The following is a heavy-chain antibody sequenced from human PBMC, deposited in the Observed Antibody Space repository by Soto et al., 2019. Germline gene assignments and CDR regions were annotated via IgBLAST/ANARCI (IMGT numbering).Heavy chain of an antibody. Sequence: GASVKVSCKASGYTFTSSGSSWVLQAPGQGLEWMGWISAYNGNTNYAQKLQGRVTMTTDTSTSTAYMERRSLRSDDTAVYYCARHFGGDCYRLYYYYGMDVWAQATPVTVS. CDR2: ISAYNGNT. CDR1: GYTFTSSG. D-gene: IGHD2-21*02. V-gene: IGHV1-18*04. J-gene: IGHJ6*02. CDR3: ARHFGGDCYRLYYYYGMDV.